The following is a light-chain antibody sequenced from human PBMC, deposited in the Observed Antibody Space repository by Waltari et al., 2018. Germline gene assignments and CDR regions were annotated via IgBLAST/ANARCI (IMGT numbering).Light chain of an antibody. CDR3: QHGYTAPYA. CDR2: GSS. CDR1: QDISGY. V-gene: IGKV1-39*01. Sequence: DIQMTQSPSSLSASVGDRVTITCRASQDISGYLSWYQQMPGKAPKLLINGSSRLQSGVPSRFSGSGSGTDFTLTISSLQPEDFATYYCQHGYTAPYAFGQGTKLEVK. J-gene: IGKJ2*01.